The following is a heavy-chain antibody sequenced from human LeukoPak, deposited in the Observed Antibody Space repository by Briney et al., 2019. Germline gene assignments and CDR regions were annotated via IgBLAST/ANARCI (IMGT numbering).Heavy chain of an antibody. CDR1: GGSINSGDYY. CDR3: ARGSPDCGGDCYVDY. V-gene: IGHV4-39*07. D-gene: IGHD2-21*02. J-gene: IGHJ4*02. CDR2: LFYTGNT. Sequence: SSETLSLTCTVSGGSINSGDYYWTWIRQPPGKELEWIGSLFYTGNTYYSLSLRSRVAISMAMSKNQFSLKLSSVTAADTAVYYCARGSPDCGGDCYVDYWGQGTLVTVSS.